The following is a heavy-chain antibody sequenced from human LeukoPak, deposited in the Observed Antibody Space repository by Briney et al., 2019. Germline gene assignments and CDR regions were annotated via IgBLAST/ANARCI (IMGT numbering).Heavy chain of an antibody. CDR3: AKTAAAGTVRAYYFDY. Sequence: QSGGSLRLSCAASGFTFSSHAMSWVRQAPGKGLEWVSGISASGGSTYYADSVKSRFIVSRDISRNTLDLQMNSLKVEDTAVYYCAKTAAAGTVRAYYFDYWGQGTLVTVSS. V-gene: IGHV3-23*01. CDR1: GFTFSSHA. D-gene: IGHD6-13*01. CDR2: ISASGGST. J-gene: IGHJ4*02.